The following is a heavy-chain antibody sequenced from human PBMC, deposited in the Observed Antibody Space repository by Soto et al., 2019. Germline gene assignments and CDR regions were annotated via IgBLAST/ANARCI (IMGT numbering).Heavy chain of an antibody. CDR3: ASGLPGGSAFDI. D-gene: IGHD1-26*01. CDR1: GGSFSGYY. J-gene: IGHJ3*02. V-gene: IGHV4-34*01. CDR2: INHSGST. Sequence: SETLSLTCAVYGGSFSGYYWSWIRQPPGKGLEWIGEINHSGSTNYNPSLKSRVTISVDTSKNQFSLKLSSVTAADTAVYYCASGLPGGSAFDIWGQGTMVTVS.